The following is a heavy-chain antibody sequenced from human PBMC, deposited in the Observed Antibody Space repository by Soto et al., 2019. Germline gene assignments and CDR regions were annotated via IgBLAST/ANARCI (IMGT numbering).Heavy chain of an antibody. CDR2: IYSGGST. V-gene: IGHV3-53*01. CDR1: GFTVSSNY. D-gene: IGHD3-22*01. J-gene: IGHJ5*02. Sequence: EVQLVESGGGLIQPGGSLRLSCAASGFTVSSNYMSWVRQAPGKGLEWVSVIYSGGSTYYADSVKGRFTISRDNSKNTLYLQMNSLRAEDTAVYYCARDTRARRGYYSNWFDPWGQGTLVTVSS. CDR3: ARDTRARRGYYSNWFDP.